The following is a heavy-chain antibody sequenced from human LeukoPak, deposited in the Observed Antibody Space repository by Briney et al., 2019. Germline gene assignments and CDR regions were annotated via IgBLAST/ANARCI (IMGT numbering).Heavy chain of an antibody. CDR3: ARDGYSSGWPHNLLLDV. Sequence: GAAVTVSFKGSGYTFTTYGISWVRQAPGQGLEGMGWISAYNGNTNYAQNLQGRVTITTDTSTSTAYMELRSLRSDATAVYYCARDGYSSGWPHNLLLDVWGKGTTVTVSS. D-gene: IGHD6-19*01. CDR2: ISAYNGNT. CDR1: GYTFTTYG. V-gene: IGHV1-18*01. J-gene: IGHJ6*04.